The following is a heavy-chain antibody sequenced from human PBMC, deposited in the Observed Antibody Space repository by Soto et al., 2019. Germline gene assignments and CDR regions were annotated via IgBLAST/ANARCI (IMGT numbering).Heavy chain of an antibody. CDR3: ASGYSSGWSHLDY. V-gene: IGHV4-39*01. CDR1: VGSISSSSYY. Sequence: PSETLSLTCTVSVGSISSSSYYWGWIRQPPGKGLEWIGNIYYSGGTYYNPSLKSRVTISLDTSKNQFSLKLSSVTAADTAVYYCASGYSSGWSHLDYWGQGTLVTVSS. CDR2: IYYSGGT. J-gene: IGHJ4*02. D-gene: IGHD6-19*01.